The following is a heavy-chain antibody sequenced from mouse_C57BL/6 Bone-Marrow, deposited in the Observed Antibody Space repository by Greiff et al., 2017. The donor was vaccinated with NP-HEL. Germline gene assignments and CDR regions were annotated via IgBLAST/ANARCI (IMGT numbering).Heavy chain of an antibody. CDR3: ATRDSSGLDY. CDR2: IYPGSGST. V-gene: IGHV1-55*01. J-gene: IGHJ2*01. D-gene: IGHD3-2*02. CDR1: GYTFTSSW. Sequence: QVQLQQPGAELVKPGASVKMSCKASGYTFTSSWITWVKQRPGPGLEWIGDIYPGSGSTNYNGKFKSKATLTVDTSSSTAYMQLSSLTSEDSAVYYCATRDSSGLDYWGQGTTLTVSS.